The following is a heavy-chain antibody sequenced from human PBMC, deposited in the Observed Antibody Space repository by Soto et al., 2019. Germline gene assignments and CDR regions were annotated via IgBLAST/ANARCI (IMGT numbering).Heavy chain of an antibody. V-gene: IGHV3-15*07. CDR1: GFTFSNAW. D-gene: IGHD2-15*01. CDR2: IKSKTDGGTT. J-gene: IGHJ6*02. Sequence: EVQLVESGGGMVKPGGSLRLSCAASGFTFSNAWMNWVRQAPGKGLEWVGRIKSKTDGGTTDYAAPVKGRFTISRDDSKNTLYLQMNSLKTEDTAVYYCTTGLSRYCSGGSCYSHYYYGMDVWGQGTTVTVSS. CDR3: TTGLSRYCSGGSCYSHYYYGMDV.